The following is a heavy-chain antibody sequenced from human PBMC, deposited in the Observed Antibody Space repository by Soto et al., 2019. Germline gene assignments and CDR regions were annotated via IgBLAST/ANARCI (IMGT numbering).Heavy chain of an antibody. CDR3: ARGRKDYYGSGYYYGMDV. D-gene: IGHD3-10*01. V-gene: IGHV4-34*01. CDR1: GGSFSGYY. J-gene: IGHJ6*02. CDR2: INHSGST. Sequence: SETLSLTCAAYGGSFSGYYWSWIRQPPGKGLEWIGEINHSGSTNYNPSLKSRVTISVDTSKNQFSLKLSSVTAADTAVYYCARGRKDYYGSGYYYGMDVWGQGTTVTVS.